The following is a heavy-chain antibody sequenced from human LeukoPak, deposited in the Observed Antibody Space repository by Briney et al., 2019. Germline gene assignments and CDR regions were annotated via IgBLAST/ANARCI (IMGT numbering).Heavy chain of an antibody. Sequence: PGGSLRLSCAASGFTFSTYPMHWVRQAPGKGLEYVSAISSNGGSTYYVNSVKGRFTISRDNSKNTLYLQMGSLRAEDMALYYCAREGSRDRRGSFDYWGQGTLVTVSS. CDR3: AREGSRDRRGSFDY. V-gene: IGHV3-64*01. CDR2: ISSNGGST. J-gene: IGHJ4*02. CDR1: GFTFSTYP. D-gene: IGHD3-10*01.